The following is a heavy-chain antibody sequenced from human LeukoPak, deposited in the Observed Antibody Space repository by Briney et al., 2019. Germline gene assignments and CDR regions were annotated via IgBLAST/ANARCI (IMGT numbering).Heavy chain of an antibody. D-gene: IGHD2-15*01. J-gene: IGHJ1*01. CDR2: IYYSGST. CDR1: GGSISSGGYY. V-gene: IGHV4-31*01. CDR3: ARVSCSGGSCSPFEL. Sequence: TSETLSLTCTLSGGSISSGGYYWSWIRQHPGKGLEWIGYIYYSGSTYYNPSPKSPVSISIDTSKNQFSLKLSSVTVADTAVYYCARVSCSGGSCSPFELWAQGPLLPVS.